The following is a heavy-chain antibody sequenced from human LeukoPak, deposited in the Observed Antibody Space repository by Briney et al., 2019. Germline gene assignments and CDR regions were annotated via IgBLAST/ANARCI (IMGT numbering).Heavy chain of an antibody. J-gene: IGHJ5*02. CDR2: ISSSSSYI. Sequence: GGSLRLSCAASGFTFSSYSMNWVRQAPGKGLEWVSSISSSSSYIYYADSVKGRFTISRDNAKNPLYLQMNSLRAEDTAVYYCARVTNYYGSGSPFWFDPWGQGTLVTVSS. CDR1: GFTFSSYS. D-gene: IGHD3-10*01. V-gene: IGHV3-21*01. CDR3: ARVTNYYGSGSPFWFDP.